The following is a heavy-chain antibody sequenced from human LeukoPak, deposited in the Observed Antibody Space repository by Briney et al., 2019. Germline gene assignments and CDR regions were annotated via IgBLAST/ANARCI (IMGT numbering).Heavy chain of an antibody. J-gene: IGHJ4*02. CDR3: ARDRGGSYSAIDY. Sequence: PGGSLRLSCAASGFTFSSYSMNWVRQAPGKGLEWVSSISSSSSTIYYADSLKGRFTISRDNAENSLYMQMNSLRAENTAVYYCARDRGGSYSAIDYWGQGTLVTASS. CDR1: GFTFSSYS. D-gene: IGHD1-26*01. CDR2: ISSSSSTI. V-gene: IGHV3-21*01.